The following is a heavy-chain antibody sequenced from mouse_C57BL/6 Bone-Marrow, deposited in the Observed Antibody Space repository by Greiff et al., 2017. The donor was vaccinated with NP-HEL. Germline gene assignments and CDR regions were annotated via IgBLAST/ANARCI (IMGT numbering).Heavy chain of an antibody. D-gene: IGHD2-4*01. V-gene: IGHV1-42*01. J-gene: IGHJ3*01. CDR3: ARSRLRFAY. CDR1: GYSFTGYY. CDR2: INPSTGGT. Sequence: EVQLQQSGPELVKPGASVKISCKASGYSFTGYYMNWVKQSPEKSLEWIGEINPSTGGTTYNQKFKAKATLTVDKSSSTAYMQLKSLTSEDSAVYYCARSRLRFAYWGQGTLVTVSA.